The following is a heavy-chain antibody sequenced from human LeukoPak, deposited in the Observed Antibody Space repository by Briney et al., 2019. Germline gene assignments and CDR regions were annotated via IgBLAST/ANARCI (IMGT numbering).Heavy chain of an antibody. J-gene: IGHJ4*02. D-gene: IGHD3-3*01. Sequence: SETLSLTCTVSGGSITSSVYYWAWIRQPPGKGLEWIGNIDYSGSTYYNPSLKSRITISVDTSKNQFSLKLSSVTAADTAVYYCARDSYYDFWSGYHDYWGQGTLVTVSS. V-gene: IGHV4-39*07. CDR3: ARDSYYDFWSGYHDY. CDR2: IDYSGST. CDR1: GGSITSSVYY.